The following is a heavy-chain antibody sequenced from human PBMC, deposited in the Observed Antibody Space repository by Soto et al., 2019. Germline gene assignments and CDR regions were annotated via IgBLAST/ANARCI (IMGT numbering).Heavy chain of an antibody. V-gene: IGHV4-39*01. CDR1: GGSISSSIYY. D-gene: IGHD4-4*01. CDR2: IYYSGST. Sequence: PXDTLSVTWTCSGGSISSSIYYLGLIRQPPGKGLEWIGSIYYSGSTYYNPSLKSRVTISVDTSKNQFSLKLSSVTAADTAVYYCERSLGMTTVTTSMVWFDPWGQGTLVT. CDR3: ERSLGMTTVTTSMVWFDP. J-gene: IGHJ5*02.